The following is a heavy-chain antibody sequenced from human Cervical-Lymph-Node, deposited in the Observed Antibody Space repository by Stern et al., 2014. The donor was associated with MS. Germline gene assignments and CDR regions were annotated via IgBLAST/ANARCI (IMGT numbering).Heavy chain of an antibody. V-gene: IGHV5-51*03. CDR1: GYRFTNYW. D-gene: IGHD5-24*01. CDR3: ARRGDGYNYYFDF. J-gene: IGHJ4*02. CDR2: ISPGDSET. Sequence: EVQLVESGAEVKRPGESLKISCKGSGYRFTNYWIGWVRQMPGKGLEWMGIISPGDSETTYSPSFQGRVTFAVDKYINTAYLQWGSLRASDTAMYYCARRGDGYNYYFDFWGQGTLVTVSS.